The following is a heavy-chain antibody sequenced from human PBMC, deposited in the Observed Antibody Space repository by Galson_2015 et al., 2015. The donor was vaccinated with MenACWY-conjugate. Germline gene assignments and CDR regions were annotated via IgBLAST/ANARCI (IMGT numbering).Heavy chain of an antibody. CDR3: ARARTTGYIGDYFDY. CDR1: GYMFTGYN. CDR2: IRPSAVET. V-gene: IGHV1-46*01. Sequence: SVKVSGKAPGYMFTGYNIHWVRQAPGQGLEWMGFIRPSAVETEYAQKFQGIGTVTRDTSTGTVYMHLSSLRSEDTAVYYCARARTTGYIGDYFDYWGQGTLVTVSS. D-gene: IGHD5-24*01. J-gene: IGHJ4*02.